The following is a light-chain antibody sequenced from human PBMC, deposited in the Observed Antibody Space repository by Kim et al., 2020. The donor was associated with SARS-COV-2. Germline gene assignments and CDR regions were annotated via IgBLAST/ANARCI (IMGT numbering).Light chain of an antibody. CDR2: EVT. Sequence: QSITIACTGTGSDVGNYNLVSWYQQHPGKAPTLMIYEVTKRPSGVSNRFSGSKSGSTASLTISGLQAEDEADYHCCSYGGSRSHWLFGGGTQLTVL. V-gene: IGLV2-23*02. CDR3: CSYGGSRSHWL. CDR1: GSDVGNYNL. J-gene: IGLJ2*01.